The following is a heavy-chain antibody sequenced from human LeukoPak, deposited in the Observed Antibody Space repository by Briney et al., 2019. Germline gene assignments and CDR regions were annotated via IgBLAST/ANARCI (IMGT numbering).Heavy chain of an antibody. V-gene: IGHV1-18*01. CDR2: ISAYNGNT. D-gene: IGHD2-2*01. Sequence: ASVKVSCKASGYTFTSYGISWVRQAPGQGLEWMGWISAYNGNTNYAQKLQGRVTMTTDTSTSTAYMELRSLRSDDTAVYYCARVCRGGYCSSTSSSDYWGQGTLVTVSS. CDR3: ARVCRGGYCSSTSSSDY. CDR1: GYTFTSYG. J-gene: IGHJ4*02.